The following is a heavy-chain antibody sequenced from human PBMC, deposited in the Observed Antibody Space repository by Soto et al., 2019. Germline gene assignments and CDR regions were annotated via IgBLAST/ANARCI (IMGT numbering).Heavy chain of an antibody. V-gene: IGHV1-18*01. D-gene: IGHD5-12*01. CDR3: ARRGEMATILTYYYYGMDV. J-gene: IGHJ6*02. CDR1: GYTFTSYG. CDR2: ISAYNGNT. Sequence: QVQLVQSGAEVKKPGASVKVSCKASGYTFTSYGISWVRQAPGQGLEWMGWISAYNGNTNYAQKRQGRVPMTTDTSTSTAYMELRSLRSDDTAVYYCARRGEMATILTYYYYGMDVWGQGTTVTVSS.